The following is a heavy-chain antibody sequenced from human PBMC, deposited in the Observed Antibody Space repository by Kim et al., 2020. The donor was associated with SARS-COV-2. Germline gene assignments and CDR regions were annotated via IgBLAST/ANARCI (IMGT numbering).Heavy chain of an antibody. CDR2: IYYSGST. V-gene: IGHV4-30-4*01. CDR3: ARDRGSGSYLDAFDI. CDR1: GGSISSGDYY. J-gene: IGHJ3*02. D-gene: IGHD1-26*01. Sequence: SETLSLTCTVSGGSISSGDYYWSWIRQPPGKGLEWIGYIYYSGSTYYNPSLKSRVTISVDTSKNQFSLKLSSVTAADTAVYYCARDRGSGSYLDAFDIWGQGTMVTVSS.